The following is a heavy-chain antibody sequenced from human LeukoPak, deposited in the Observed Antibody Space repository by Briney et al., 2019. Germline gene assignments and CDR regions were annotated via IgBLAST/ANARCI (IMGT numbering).Heavy chain of an antibody. CDR1: GFTFSDSY. CDR2: ISSSGGTM. Sequence: GGSLRLSCGASGFTFSDSYMSWIRQAPGKGLEWVSYISSSGGTMYYADSVKGRFTISRDNAKNSLYLQMNSLRAEDTAVYYCARSPQSGSGWCDYFDYWGQGTLVTVSS. J-gene: IGHJ4*02. D-gene: IGHD6-19*01. V-gene: IGHV3-11*01. CDR3: ARSPQSGSGWCDYFDY.